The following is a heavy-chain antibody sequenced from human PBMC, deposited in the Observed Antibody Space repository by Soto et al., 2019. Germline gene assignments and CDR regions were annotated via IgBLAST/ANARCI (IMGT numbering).Heavy chain of an antibody. CDR1: GYTFTGYA. CDR2: INAGNGNT. V-gene: IGHV1-3*01. CDR3: ARGSGPMIEWH. J-gene: IGHJ4*02. D-gene: IGHD3-22*01. Sequence: GASVKVSCKASGYTFTGYAMHWVRQAPGQRLEWMGWINAGNGNTKYSQKFQGRVTITRDTSASTAYMELSSLRSEDTAVYYCARGSGPMIEWHWGQGTLVTVSS.